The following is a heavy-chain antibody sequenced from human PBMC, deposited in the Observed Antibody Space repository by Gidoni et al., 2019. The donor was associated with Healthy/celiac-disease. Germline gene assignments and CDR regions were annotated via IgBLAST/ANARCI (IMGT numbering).Heavy chain of an antibody. CDR3: ARGHEPHGNFDY. V-gene: IGHV4-34*01. CDR1: GRSFSGYY. CDR2: INHSGST. Sequence: QVQLQQWGAGLLKPSETLSLTCAVYGRSFSGYYWSWIRQPPGKGLEWIGEINHSGSTNYNPSLKSRVTISVDTSKNQFSLKLSSVTAADTAVYYCARGHEPHGNFDYWGQGTLVTVSS. J-gene: IGHJ4*02.